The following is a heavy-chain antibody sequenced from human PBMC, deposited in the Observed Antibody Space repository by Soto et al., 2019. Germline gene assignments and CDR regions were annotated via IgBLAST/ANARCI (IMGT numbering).Heavy chain of an antibody. V-gene: IGHV4-34*01. CDR3: ARGRMWQLAPYNWVDP. CDR1: AGSFSGHY. D-gene: IGHD6-6*01. Sequence: SVIQSLTCAVYAGSFSGHYGSWIRPPPGKGLEWIGEINHSGSTNYNPSLKSRVTISVDTSKNQFSLKLSSVTAADTAVYDGARGRMWQLAPYNWVDPWGQGTLVTVSS. J-gene: IGHJ5*02. CDR2: INHSGST.